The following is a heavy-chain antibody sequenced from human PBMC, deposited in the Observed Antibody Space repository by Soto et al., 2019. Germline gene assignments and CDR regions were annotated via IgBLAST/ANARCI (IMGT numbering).Heavy chain of an antibody. CDR2: ISYDGSNK. J-gene: IGHJ4*02. CDR1: GFTFSSYG. V-gene: IGHV3-30*18. D-gene: IGHD3-16*01. CDR3: AKVGGELTFDY. Sequence: QVQLVESGGGVVQPGRSLRLSCAASGFTFSSYGMHWVRQAPGKGLEWVAVISYDGSNKYYADSVKGRFTISRDNSKNTPYLQMNSLRAEDTAVYYGAKVGGELTFDYWGQGTLVTVSS.